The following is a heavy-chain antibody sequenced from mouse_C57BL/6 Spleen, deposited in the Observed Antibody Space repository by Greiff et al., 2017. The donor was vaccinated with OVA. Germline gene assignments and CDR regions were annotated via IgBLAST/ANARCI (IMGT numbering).Heavy chain of an antibody. V-gene: IGHV1-80*01. Sequence: QVQLKQPGAELVKPGASVKMSCKASGYTFTSYWITWVKQRPGKGLEWIGQIYPGDGDTNYNGKFKGKATLTADKSSSTAYMQLSSLTSEDSAVYFCARKYYYAMDYWGQGTSVTVSS. CDR1: GYTFTSYW. CDR3: ARKYYYAMDY. CDR2: IYPGDGDT. J-gene: IGHJ4*01.